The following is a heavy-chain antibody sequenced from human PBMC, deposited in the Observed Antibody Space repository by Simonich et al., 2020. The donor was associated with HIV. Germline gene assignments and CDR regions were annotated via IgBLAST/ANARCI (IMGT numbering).Heavy chain of an antibody. D-gene: IGHD6-6*01. J-gene: IGHJ4*02. CDR1: GFTFDDYA. CDR3: AKDRYSSSSGSFDY. CDR2: IGWNSSSI. Sequence: EVQLVESGGGLVQPGRSLRLSCAASGFTFDDYAMHWVRQAPWQGLEGDSGIGWNSSSIGHADSVKGRFTISRDNAKNSLYLQMNSLRAEDMALYYCAKDRYSSSSGSFDYWGQGTLVTVSS. V-gene: IGHV3-9*03.